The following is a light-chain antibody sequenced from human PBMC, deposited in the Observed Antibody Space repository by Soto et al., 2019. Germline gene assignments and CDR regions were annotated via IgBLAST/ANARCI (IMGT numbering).Light chain of an antibody. Sequence: EIVLLLSSGALSVSPGERSTLSCMPSQSVRSSFLAWYQQKPGQAPSLLIYGASTRATGIPARFSGSGSGTEFTLTINSLQSEDFAVYYCQQYSNWPLTFGGGTKVDIK. CDR3: QQYSNWPLT. V-gene: IGKV3-15*01. J-gene: IGKJ4*01. CDR2: GAS. CDR1: QSVRSSF.